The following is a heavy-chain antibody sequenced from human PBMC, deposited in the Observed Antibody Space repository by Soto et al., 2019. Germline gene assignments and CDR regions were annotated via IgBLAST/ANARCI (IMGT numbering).Heavy chain of an antibody. V-gene: IGHV5-51*01. D-gene: IGHD4-4*01. Sequence: LGESLKISCKGSGYIFTNYWIGWVRQMPGKGLEWMGIIYPGDSDIRYSPSFQGQVTISADKSISTAYLQWSSLKASDTAMYFCARHAYGYNNYYFDYWGQGTLVTVSS. CDR3: ARHAYGYNNYYFDY. CDR1: GYIFTNYW. J-gene: IGHJ4*02. CDR2: IYPGDSDI.